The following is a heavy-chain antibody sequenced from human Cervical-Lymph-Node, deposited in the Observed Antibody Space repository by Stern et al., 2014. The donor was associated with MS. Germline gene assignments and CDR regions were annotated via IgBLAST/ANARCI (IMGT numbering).Heavy chain of an antibody. CDR3: ALGGFGHYFEY. D-gene: IGHD3-10*01. CDR1: GGPFSSSD. J-gene: IGHJ4*02. V-gene: IGHV1-69*01. CDR2: IIPIIGTA. Sequence: QLVQSGAEVQKPGSSVKVSCRASGGPFSSSDISWVRQAPGQGLEWMGGIIPIIGTANYAQKYQGRVTITADESTSTAYMELSSLRSEDTAIYYCALGGFGHYFEYWGQGTLVTVSS.